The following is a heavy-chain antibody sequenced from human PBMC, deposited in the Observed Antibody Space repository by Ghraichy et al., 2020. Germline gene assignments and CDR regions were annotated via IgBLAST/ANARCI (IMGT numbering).Heavy chain of an antibody. CDR2: IYYSGST. D-gene: IGHD3-22*01. CDR3: ARAPYDDEGFYDDGFDI. CDR1: GGSISSGDYS. Sequence: SCTVSGGSISSGDYSWSWIRQPPGKGMEWIGYIYYSGSTYYSPSLKSRVTISVDTSKNLISLKLSSVTAADTAMYYCARAPYDDEGFYDDGFDIWGQGTKVTVSS. V-gene: IGHV4-30-2*01. J-gene: IGHJ3*02.